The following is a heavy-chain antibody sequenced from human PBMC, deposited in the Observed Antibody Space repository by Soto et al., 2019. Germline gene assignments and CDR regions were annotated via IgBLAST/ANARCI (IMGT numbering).Heavy chain of an antibody. J-gene: IGHJ6*02. D-gene: IGHD6-13*01. CDR1: GGTFSSYA. V-gene: IGHV1-69*01. CDR3: ASAVAAAGPTRDYYYGMDV. CDR2: IIPIFGTA. Sequence: QVQLVQSGAEVKKPGSSVKVSCKASGGTFSSYAISWVRQAPGQGLEWMGGIIPIFGTANYAQKFQGRVTITADESTSTAYMELSSLRSEDTAVYYCASAVAAAGPTRDYYYGMDVWGQGTTVTVSS.